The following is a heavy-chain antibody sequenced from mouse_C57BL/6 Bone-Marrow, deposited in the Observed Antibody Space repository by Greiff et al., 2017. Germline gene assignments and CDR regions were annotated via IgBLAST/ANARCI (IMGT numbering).Heavy chain of an antibody. CDR2: IDPSDSDT. CDR1: GYTFTSYW. Sequence: QVQLQQPGAELVRPGSSVKLSCKASGYTFTSYWMHWVKQRPIQGLEWIGNIDPSDSDTHYNQKFKDKATLTVDKSSSTAYMQLSSLTSEDSAVYYCAREDYSNPWFAYWGQGTLVTVSA. D-gene: IGHD2-5*01. V-gene: IGHV1-52*01. CDR3: AREDYSNPWFAY. J-gene: IGHJ3*01.